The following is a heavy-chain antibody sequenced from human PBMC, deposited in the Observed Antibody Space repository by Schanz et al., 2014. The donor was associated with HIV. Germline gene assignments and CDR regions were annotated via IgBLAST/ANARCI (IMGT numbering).Heavy chain of an antibody. CDR3: AKDRADSGWYKEGPRELGE. J-gene: IGHJ4*02. CDR2: ISYDGSNK. CDR1: GFTFITYG. D-gene: IGHD6-19*01. Sequence: QVQLVESGGGVVQPGRSLRLSCAASGFTFITYGMHWVRQAPGKGLEGVAGISYDGSNKYYADSVKGRFTISRDSFRNTLYRHMSSRRAEDTVANFCAKDRADSGWYKEGPRELGEWGQGTLVTVSS. V-gene: IGHV3-30*18.